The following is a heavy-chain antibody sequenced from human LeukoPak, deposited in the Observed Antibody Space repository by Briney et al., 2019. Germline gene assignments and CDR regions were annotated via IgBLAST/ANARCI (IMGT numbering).Heavy chain of an antibody. V-gene: IGHV1-18*01. J-gene: IGHJ6*03. CDR3: ARGSIAVAGPTFSDYYYYYMDV. CDR2: ISAYNGNT. D-gene: IGHD6-19*01. Sequence: ASVKVSCKASGYTFTSYGISWVRQAPGQGLEWMGWISAYNGNTNYAQKLQGRVTMTTDTSTSTAHMELRSLRSDDTAVYYCARGSIAVAGPTFSDYYYYYMDVWGKGTTVTVSS. CDR1: GYTFTSYG.